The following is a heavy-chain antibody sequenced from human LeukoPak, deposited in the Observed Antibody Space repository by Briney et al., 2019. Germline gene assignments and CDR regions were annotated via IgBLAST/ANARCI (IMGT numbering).Heavy chain of an antibody. CDR2: ITSSGGST. V-gene: IGHV3-23*01. Sequence: GGSLRLSCAASGFTFNTYGMTWVRQAPGKGLEWVSAITSSGGSTYYGDSVKGRFTVSRDNSRNTLYLQMNSLRVDDTALYYCAKDGGGWYTTGWYYFDYWGQGTLVTVSS. D-gene: IGHD6-19*01. CDR1: GFTFNTYG. CDR3: AKDGGGWYTTGWYYFDY. J-gene: IGHJ4*02.